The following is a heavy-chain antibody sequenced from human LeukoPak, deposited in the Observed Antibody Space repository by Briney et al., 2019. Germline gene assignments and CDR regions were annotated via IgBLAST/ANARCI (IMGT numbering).Heavy chain of an antibody. Sequence: PGRSLSLSCAASGFTFSSYGMHWVRQAPGKGLEWVAVISYDGSNKYYADSVKGRFTISRDNSKNTLYLQMNSLRAEDTAVYYCAGGESFSDYGDYRKFDIWGHGTMVTVSS. CDR2: ISYDGSNK. CDR1: GFTFSSYG. D-gene: IGHD4-17*01. J-gene: IGHJ3*02. CDR3: AGGESFSDYGDYRKFDI. V-gene: IGHV3-30*03.